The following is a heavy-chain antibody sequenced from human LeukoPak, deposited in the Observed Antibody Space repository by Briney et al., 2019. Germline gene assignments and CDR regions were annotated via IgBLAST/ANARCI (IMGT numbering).Heavy chain of an antibody. Sequence: GGSLRLSCAASGFTFDDYAMHWFRQAPGKGLEWVSGISWNSGGIGYADSVKGRFTISRDNAKNSLYLQMNSLRADDTALYYCAKGKKMTVAGLFDYWGQGTLVTVSS. J-gene: IGHJ4*02. CDR1: GFTFDDYA. CDR3: AKGKKMTVAGLFDY. D-gene: IGHD6-19*01. V-gene: IGHV3-9*01. CDR2: ISWNSGGI.